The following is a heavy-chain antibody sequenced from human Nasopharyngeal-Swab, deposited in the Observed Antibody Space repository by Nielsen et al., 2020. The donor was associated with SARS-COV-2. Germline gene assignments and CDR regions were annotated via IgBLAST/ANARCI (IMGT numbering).Heavy chain of an antibody. CDR1: GFTFSDHY. V-gene: IGHV4-34*01. Sequence: ESLKISCAASGFTFSDHYMDWVRQPQGKGLEWIGEINHSGSTNYNPSLKSRVTISVDTSKNQFSLKLSSVTAADTAVYYCARGSYYDFWSGYYTVDYFDYWGQGTLVTVSS. J-gene: IGHJ4*02. CDR2: INHSGST. CDR3: ARGSYYDFWSGYYTVDYFDY. D-gene: IGHD3-3*01.